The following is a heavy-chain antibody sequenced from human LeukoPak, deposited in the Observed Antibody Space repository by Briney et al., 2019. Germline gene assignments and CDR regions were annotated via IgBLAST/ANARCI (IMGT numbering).Heavy chain of an antibody. J-gene: IGHJ4*02. CDR2: IWYDGSNK. CDR1: GFTFSSYG. V-gene: IGHV3-33*06. Sequence: RPGGSPRLSCAASGFTFSSYGMHWVRQAPGKGLEWVAVIWYDGSNKYYADSVKGRFTISRDNSKNTLYLQMNSLRAEDTAVYYCAKPLYYYGSGSYPFDYWGQGTLVTVSS. D-gene: IGHD3-10*01. CDR3: AKPLYYYGSGSYPFDY.